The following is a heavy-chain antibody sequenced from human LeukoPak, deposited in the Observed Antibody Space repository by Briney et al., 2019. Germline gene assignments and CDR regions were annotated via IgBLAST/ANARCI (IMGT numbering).Heavy chain of an antibody. D-gene: IGHD6-19*01. Sequence: GGSLRLSCAASGFTVSSNYMSWVRQAPGKGLEWVSVIYSGGSTYYADSVKGRITISRDNSKNTLYLQMNSLRAEDTAVYYCARDEAGNWFDPWGQGTLVTVSS. CDR1: GFTVSSNY. CDR2: IYSGGST. J-gene: IGHJ5*02. CDR3: ARDEAGNWFDP. V-gene: IGHV3-53*01.